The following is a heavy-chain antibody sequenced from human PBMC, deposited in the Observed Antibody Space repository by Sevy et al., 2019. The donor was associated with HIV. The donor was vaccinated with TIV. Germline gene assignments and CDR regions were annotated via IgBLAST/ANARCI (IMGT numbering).Heavy chain of an antibody. CDR2: ISGSGGSGDKT. J-gene: IGHJ4*02. D-gene: IGHD3-22*01. CDR3: ARKYDSSGYFDY. Sequence: GGSLRLSCAASGFTFSSYAMNWVRQAPGKGLEWVSGISGSGGSGDKTNYAESVKGRFTISRDDSKNSLYLQLKSLRAEDTAIYYCARKYDSSGYFDYWGQGTLVTVSS. CDR1: GFTFSSYA. V-gene: IGHV3-23*01.